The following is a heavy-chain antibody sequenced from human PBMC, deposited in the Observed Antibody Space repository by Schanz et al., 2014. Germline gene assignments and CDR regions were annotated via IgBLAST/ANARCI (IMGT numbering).Heavy chain of an antibody. J-gene: IGHJ1*01. Sequence: EVQLVESGGGLVQPGGSLRLSRAASGFTFTNYAMTWVRQAPGKGLEWVSYIRSDNNYIYYADSVKGRFTISRDNTRNSLYLQMNSLRVDDTAVYYCAREFVNWGQGTLVTVSS. CDR2: IRSDNNYI. CDR1: GFTFTNYA. CDR3: AREFVN. V-gene: IGHV3-21*05. D-gene: IGHD2-21*01.